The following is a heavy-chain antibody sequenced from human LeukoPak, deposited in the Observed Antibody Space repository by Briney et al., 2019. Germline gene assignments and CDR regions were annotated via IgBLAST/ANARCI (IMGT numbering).Heavy chain of an antibody. CDR3: GKVGGNCNS. Sequence: SETLSLTCTVSGGSISTSIFYWNCIRQHPGHGLEWIWYIYYAGDTLYHPYLKSRVTISLDTSENQCSLKMNSVTAADTAMCYCGKVGGNCNSWGEGTRVSVSS. D-gene: IGHD4-23*01. CDR2: IYYAGDT. CDR1: GGSISTSIFY. J-gene: IGHJ4*02. V-gene: IGHV4-31*03.